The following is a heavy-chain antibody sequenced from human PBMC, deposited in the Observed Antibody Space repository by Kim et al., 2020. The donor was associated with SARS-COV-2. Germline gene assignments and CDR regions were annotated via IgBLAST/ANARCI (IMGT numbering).Heavy chain of an antibody. Sequence: GGSLRLSCSASGFTFSSYAMHWVRQAPGKGLEYVSAISSNGGSTYYADSVKGRFTISRDNSKNTLYLQMSSLRAEDTAVYYCAGEGATLDAFDIWGQGTMVTVSS. CDR3: AGEGATLDAFDI. V-gene: IGHV3-64D*06. J-gene: IGHJ3*02. CDR2: ISSNGGST. CDR1: GFTFSSYA. D-gene: IGHD1-26*01.